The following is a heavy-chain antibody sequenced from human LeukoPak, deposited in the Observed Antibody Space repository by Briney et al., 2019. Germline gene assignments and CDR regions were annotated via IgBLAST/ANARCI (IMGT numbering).Heavy chain of an antibody. CDR3: ARGYSYGYDS. Sequence: PGGSLRLSCAVSGLTFSSYEMNWVRQAPGRGLEWVSYISSSGSTIHYADSVKGRFTISRDNAKNSLYLQMNSLRGDDTADYYCARGYSYGYDSWGQGTLVTVSS. CDR1: GLTFSSYE. V-gene: IGHV3-48*03. D-gene: IGHD5-18*01. CDR2: ISSSGSTI. J-gene: IGHJ5*01.